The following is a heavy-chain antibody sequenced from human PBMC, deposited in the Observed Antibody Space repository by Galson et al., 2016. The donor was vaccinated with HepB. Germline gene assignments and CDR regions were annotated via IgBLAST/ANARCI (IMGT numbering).Heavy chain of an antibody. Sequence: SVKVSCKVSGFTFASSAVQWVRQARGQPLEWIGRIVVAKNNTKYAQNFQERVTITRDMSTSTVYMDLSSLRSDDTAVYYCAADQRQQLVRVKFDSWGQGTLVTVSS. CDR1: GFTFASSA. J-gene: IGHJ4*02. V-gene: IGHV1-58*01. CDR2: IVVAKNNT. D-gene: IGHD6-13*01. CDR3: AADQRQQLVRVKFDS.